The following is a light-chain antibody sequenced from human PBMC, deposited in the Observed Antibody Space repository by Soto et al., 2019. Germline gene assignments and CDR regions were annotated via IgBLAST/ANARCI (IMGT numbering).Light chain of an antibody. CDR1: SSDVGDYNY. Sequence: QYALTQPRSVSASPGQSVTISCTGTSSDVGDYNYVSWYQEHPGKAPKLMIYDVNKRPSGVPDRFSGSKSGNTASLTISGLQAEDEADYYCCSYAGSYTLWVFGGGTKLTVL. CDR2: DVN. CDR3: CSYAGSYTLWV. J-gene: IGLJ3*02. V-gene: IGLV2-11*01.